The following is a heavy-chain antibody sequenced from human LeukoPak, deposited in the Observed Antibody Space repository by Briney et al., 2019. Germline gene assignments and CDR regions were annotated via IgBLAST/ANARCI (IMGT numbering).Heavy chain of an antibody. Sequence: PGRSLRLSCAASGFTFSSYGMHWVRQAPGKGLERVAVISYDGSNKYYADSVKGRFTISRDNSKNTLYLQMNSLRAEDTAVYYCCYYDSSGVVNWGQGTLVTVSS. V-gene: IGHV3-30*03. CDR1: GFTFSSYG. J-gene: IGHJ4*02. CDR2: ISYDGSNK. CDR3: CYYDSSGVVN. D-gene: IGHD3-22*01.